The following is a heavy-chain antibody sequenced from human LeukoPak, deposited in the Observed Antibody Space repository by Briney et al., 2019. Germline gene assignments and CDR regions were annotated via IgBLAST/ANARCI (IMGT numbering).Heavy chain of an antibody. D-gene: IGHD6-19*01. J-gene: IGHJ4*02. CDR1: GFSLSSKY. Sequence: GSLRLSCAASGFSLSSKYMRWVRQRAGKGLEWVSGIYIGGTTFYADSVQGQFTISRHHSKHTPYLQMNRLTPDDPAVYYCTKLKGWYGDGYFDSWGPGTLVTVSS. CDR2: IYIGGTT. V-gene: IGHV3-53*01. CDR3: TKLKGWYGDGYFDS.